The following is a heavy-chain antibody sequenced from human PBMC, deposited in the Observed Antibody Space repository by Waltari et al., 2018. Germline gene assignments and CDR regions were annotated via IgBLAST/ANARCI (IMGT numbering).Heavy chain of an antibody. Sequence: QVQLQQWGAGLLKPSETLSLTCAVSGGSFSGYYWSWIRQPPGKGLEWIGEINHSGSTNYNPSLKSRVTISVDTSKNQFSLKLSSVTAADTAVYYCARAPYSSSSGDDYWGQGTLVTVSS. CDR3: ARAPYSSSSGDDY. CDR1: GGSFSGYY. CDR2: INHSGST. V-gene: IGHV4-34*01. J-gene: IGHJ4*02. D-gene: IGHD6-6*01.